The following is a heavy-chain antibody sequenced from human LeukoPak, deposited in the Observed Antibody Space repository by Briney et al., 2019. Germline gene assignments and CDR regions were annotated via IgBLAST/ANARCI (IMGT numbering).Heavy chain of an antibody. Sequence: ASVKVSCKRSGYTFTTCGISWVRQAPGQGLESMAWTSVYNGNTNYAQKFQGRVTMTTDTSTNTTYMELRSLISDDTAVYYCARGPHYYGSGSYYPFDYWGQGTLVTVSS. D-gene: IGHD3-10*01. CDR3: ARGPHYYGSGSYYPFDY. CDR1: GYTFTTCG. J-gene: IGHJ4*02. V-gene: IGHV1-18*01. CDR2: TSVYNGNT.